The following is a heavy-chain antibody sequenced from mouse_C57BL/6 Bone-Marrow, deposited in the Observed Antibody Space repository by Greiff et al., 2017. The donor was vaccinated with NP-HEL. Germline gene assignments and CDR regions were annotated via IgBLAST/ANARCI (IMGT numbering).Heavy chain of an antibody. CDR2: IYPGSGST. J-gene: IGHJ4*01. D-gene: IGHD1-1*01. CDR3: ARGLHYGSSYCAMDY. V-gene: IGHV1-55*01. Sequence: QVQLQQSGAELVKPGASVKMSCKASGYTFTSYWITWVKQRPGQGLEWIGDIYPGSGSTNYNEKFKSKATLTVDTSSSTAYMQLSSLTSEDSAVYYCARGLHYGSSYCAMDYWGQGTSVTVSS. CDR1: GYTFTSYW.